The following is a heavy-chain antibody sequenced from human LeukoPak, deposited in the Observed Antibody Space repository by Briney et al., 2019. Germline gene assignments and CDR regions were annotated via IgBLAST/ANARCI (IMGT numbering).Heavy chain of an antibody. CDR3: ARIEVLLNGAFDI. CDR1: GFTFSSYW. D-gene: IGHD1-1*01. Sequence: PGGSLRLSCAASGFTFSSYWMSWVRQAPGKGLEWVANIKQDGSEKYYVDSVKGRFTISRDNAKNSLYLQMNSLRPEDTAVYYCARIEVLLNGAFDIWGQGTMVTVSS. CDR2: IKQDGSEK. V-gene: IGHV3-7*01. J-gene: IGHJ3*02.